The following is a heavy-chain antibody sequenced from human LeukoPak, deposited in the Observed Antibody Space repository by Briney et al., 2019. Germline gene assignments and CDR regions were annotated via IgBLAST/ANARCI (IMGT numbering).Heavy chain of an antibody. D-gene: IGHD1-14*01. Sequence: ASVKVSCKASGYTFTGYFVHWLRQAPGQGLEWMGWINPNIGGTKYARKFQGRVTMTRDTSISTAYMELSRLRSDDTAVYYCAGGQLTDDLDYWGQGTLVTVSS. J-gene: IGHJ4*02. V-gene: IGHV1-2*02. CDR1: GYTFTGYF. CDR2: INPNIGGT. CDR3: AGGQLTDDLDY.